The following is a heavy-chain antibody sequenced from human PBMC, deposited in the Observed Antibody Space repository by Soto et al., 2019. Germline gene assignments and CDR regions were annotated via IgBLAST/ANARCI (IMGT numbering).Heavy chain of an antibody. V-gene: IGHV1-69*13. CDR3: ARVPYYGSGSYNYYYGMDV. CDR2: IIPIFGTA. CDR1: GGTFSSYA. D-gene: IGHD3-10*01. Sequence: GASVKVSCKASGGTFSSYAISWVRQAPGQGLEWMGGIIPIFGTANYAQKFQGRVTITADESTSTAYMELSSLRSEDTAVYYCARVPYYGSGSYNYYYGMDVWGQGTTVTVSS. J-gene: IGHJ6*02.